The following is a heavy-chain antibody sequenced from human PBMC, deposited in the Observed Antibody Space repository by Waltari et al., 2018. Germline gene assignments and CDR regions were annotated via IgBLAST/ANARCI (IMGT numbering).Heavy chain of an antibody. V-gene: IGHV1-2*02. CDR3: ARDVDRCSSPGCWNFDY. D-gene: IGHD2-2*01. J-gene: IGHJ4*02. CDR2: INPKTDGT. CDR1: GYTFTGDF. Sequence: QVQLVQSGAEGKKPGASVRVSCKASGYTFTGDFIHWVRQAPGQGLEWMGWINPKTDGTNYAQKLQGRVSMTRDTSISTAYMELRSLGSDDTAVYYCARDVDRCSSPGCWNFDYWGQGTLVTVTS.